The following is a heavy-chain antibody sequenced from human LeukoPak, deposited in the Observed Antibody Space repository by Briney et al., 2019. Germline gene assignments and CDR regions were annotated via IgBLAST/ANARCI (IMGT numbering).Heavy chain of an antibody. CDR3: ASTYSSGWYSYFDY. CDR2: IYTSGST. Sequence: SQTLSLTCTVSSGSISSGSHYWSRIRQPAGKGLEWIGRIYTSGSTNYNPSLKSRVTISVDTSKNQFSLKLSSVTAADTAVYYCASTYSSGWYSYFDYWGQGPLVTVSS. D-gene: IGHD6-19*01. CDR1: SGSISSGSHY. V-gene: IGHV4-61*02. J-gene: IGHJ4*02.